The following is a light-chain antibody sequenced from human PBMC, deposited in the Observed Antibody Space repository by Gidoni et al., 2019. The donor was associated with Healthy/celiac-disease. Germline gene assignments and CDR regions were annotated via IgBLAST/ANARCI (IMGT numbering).Light chain of an antibody. V-gene: IGKV1-33*01. CDR1: QDISNY. J-gene: IGKJ4*01. Sequence: IQLTHSPSSLSASVGDRVTITCQASQDISNYLNWYQQKPGKAPKLLIYDASNLETGVPSRFSGSGSGTDFTFTISSLQPEDIATYYCQQYDNIPLTFGGGTKVDIK. CDR2: DAS. CDR3: QQYDNIPLT.